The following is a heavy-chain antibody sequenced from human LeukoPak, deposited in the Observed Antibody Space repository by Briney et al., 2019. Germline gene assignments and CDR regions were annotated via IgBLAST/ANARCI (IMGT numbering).Heavy chain of an antibody. CDR2: INWNGGGT. Sequence: GTSLKLSCKVAGLTLKDYGMYWVRQPPGKGMEWVSSINWNGGGTDYADSVKGRFTISRDNAKNSLYLQLSSLRPEDTALYYCAKHMRATNTYSFFGLDVWGQGTTVTVSS. CDR3: AKHMRATNTYSFFGLDV. J-gene: IGHJ6*02. CDR1: GLTLKDYG. D-gene: IGHD1-26*01. V-gene: IGHV3-9*01.